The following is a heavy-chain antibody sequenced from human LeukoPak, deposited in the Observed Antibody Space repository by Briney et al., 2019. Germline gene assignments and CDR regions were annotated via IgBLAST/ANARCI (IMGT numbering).Heavy chain of an antibody. CDR3: APDLRGSASSLDD. V-gene: IGHV3-23*01. D-gene: IGHD6-25*01. Sequence: GGSLRLSCAASGFTFSNYAMSWVRQAPGKGLEWVSLISGSGASTYCPDSVKGRFTISRDNSKNTLSLQMNSLRAEDTAVYYCAPDLRGSASSLDDWGQGTLVTVSS. J-gene: IGHJ4*02. CDR1: GFTFSNYA. CDR2: ISGSGAST.